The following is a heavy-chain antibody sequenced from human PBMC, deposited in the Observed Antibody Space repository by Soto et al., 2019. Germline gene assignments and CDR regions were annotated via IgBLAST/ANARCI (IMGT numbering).Heavy chain of an antibody. D-gene: IGHD1-1*01. CDR2: IKSKTDGGTT. CDR3: TTGMGYNPGFDY. CDR1: GFTFSDAW. V-gene: IGHV3-15*07. J-gene: IGHJ4*02. Sequence: GGSLRLSCAASGFTFSDAWMNWVRQAPGKGLEWVGRIKSKTDGGTTDYAAPVKGRFTISRDDSKNTLYLQMNSLKTEDTAVYYCTTGMGYNPGFDYWGQGTLVTVSS.